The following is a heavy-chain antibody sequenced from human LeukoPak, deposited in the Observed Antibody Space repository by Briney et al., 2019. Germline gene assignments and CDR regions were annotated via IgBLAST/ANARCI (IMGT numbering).Heavy chain of an antibody. Sequence: SETLSLTCAVSGGSISSGGYSWSWIRQPPGKGLEWIGYIYHSGSTYYNPSLKSRVTISVDRSKNQFSLKLSSVTAADTAVYYCARDYDFWSGYFGYWGQGTLVTVSS. CDR3: ARDYDFWSGYFGY. D-gene: IGHD3-3*01. V-gene: IGHV4-30-2*01. CDR2: IYHSGST. CDR1: GGSISSGGYS. J-gene: IGHJ4*02.